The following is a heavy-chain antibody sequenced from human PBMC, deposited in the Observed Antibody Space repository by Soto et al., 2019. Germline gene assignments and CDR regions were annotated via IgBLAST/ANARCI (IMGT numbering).Heavy chain of an antibody. CDR2: ISSSSSYT. CDR3: ARDFDGLLWFGETSYYFDY. D-gene: IGHD3-10*01. CDR1: GFTFSDYY. Sequence: GGSLRLSCAASGFTFSDYYMSWIRQAPGKGLEWVSYISSSSSYTNYADSVKGRFTISRDNAKNSLYLQMNSLRAEDTAVYYCARDFDGLLWFGETSYYFDYWGQGTLVTVSS. J-gene: IGHJ4*02. V-gene: IGHV3-11*06.